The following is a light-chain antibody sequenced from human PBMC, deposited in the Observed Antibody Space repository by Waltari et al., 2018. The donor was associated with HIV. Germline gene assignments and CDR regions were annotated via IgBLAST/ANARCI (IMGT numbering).Light chain of an antibody. V-gene: IGKV3-15*01. CDR1: QSVSSD. Sequence: EIVMTQSPATLSVSPGERASLSCRASQSVSSDLAWYQQKPGQAPRLLIYGASTRATGVPARFSGSGSGTEFTLTVSSLQPEDFAVYYCQKYNDWSDLTFGGGTKVEIK. J-gene: IGKJ4*01. CDR2: GAS. CDR3: QKYNDWSDLT.